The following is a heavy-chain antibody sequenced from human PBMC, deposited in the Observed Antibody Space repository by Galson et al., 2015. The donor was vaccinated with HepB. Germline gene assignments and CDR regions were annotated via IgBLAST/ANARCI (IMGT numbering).Heavy chain of an antibody. D-gene: IGHD3-22*01. CDR3: ARDLHYYYDSSGRGGWYFDL. J-gene: IGHJ2*01. CDR1: GGSISSYY. V-gene: IGHV4-4*07. Sequence: ETLSLTCTVSGGSISSYYWSWIRQPAGKGLEWIGRIYTSGSTNYNPSLKSRVTMSVDTSKNQFSLKLSSVTAADTAVYYCARDLHYYYDSSGRGGWYFDLWGRGTLVTVSP. CDR2: IYTSGST.